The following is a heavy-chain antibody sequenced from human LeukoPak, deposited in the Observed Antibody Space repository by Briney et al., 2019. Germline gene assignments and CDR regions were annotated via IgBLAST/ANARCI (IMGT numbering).Heavy chain of an antibody. CDR2: VLSGGGST. Sequence: PGGSLRPSCEGSGFNFGGYSMSWVRQAPGKGLEWVSGVLSGGGSTYYADAVKGRFTISRDNSRNTLYLQMNSLRAEDTAVYYCAKDAIYGDGYWEFDYWGQGTLVTVSS. V-gene: IGHV3-23*01. J-gene: IGHJ4*02. D-gene: IGHD2-21*01. CDR3: AKDAIYGDGYWEFDY. CDR1: GFNFGGYS.